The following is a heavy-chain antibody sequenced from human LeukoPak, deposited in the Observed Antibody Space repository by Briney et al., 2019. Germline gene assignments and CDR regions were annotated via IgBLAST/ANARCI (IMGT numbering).Heavy chain of an antibody. CDR2: IYPGDSET. CDR3: ARNYFDSSGYYYNY. V-gene: IGHV5-51*01. CDR1: GYRFTNYW. Sequence: GESLKLSCKGSGYRFTNYWIGWVRQMPGKGLEWMGIIYPGDSETRYSPSFRGQVTISVDKSISTAYLQWSILKASDTAMYYCARNYFDSSGYYYNYWGQGTLVTVSS. D-gene: IGHD3-22*01. J-gene: IGHJ4*02.